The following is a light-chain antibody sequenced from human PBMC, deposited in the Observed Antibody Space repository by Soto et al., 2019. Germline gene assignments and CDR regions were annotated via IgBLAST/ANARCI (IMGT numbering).Light chain of an antibody. CDR3: QQYYSYPRT. V-gene: IGKV1-8*01. CDR2: AAS. J-gene: IGKJ2*01. CDR1: QGISSY. Sequence: AIRMTQSPSSLSASTGDRVTITCRASQGISSYLAWYPQKPGKAPKLLIYAASTLQSGVPSRFSGSGSGTDFTLTSSCLQSEDFATYYCQQYYSYPRTFGQGTKLEIK.